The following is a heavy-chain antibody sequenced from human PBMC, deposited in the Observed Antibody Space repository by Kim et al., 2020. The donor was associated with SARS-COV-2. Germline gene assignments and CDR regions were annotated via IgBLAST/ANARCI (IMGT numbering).Heavy chain of an antibody. D-gene: IGHD3-22*01. CDR3: ARDASSHNEYYYDGFDI. J-gene: IGHJ3*02. Sequence: GGSLRLSCATSGFMFSTYWVTWVRQAPGKGLEWVADINQDGSTKHYADSVTGRFIISRDNTKNTVYLQMNNLRAEDTAVYYCARDASSHNEYYYDGFDI. V-gene: IGHV3-7*01. CDR2: INQDGSTK. CDR1: GFMFSTYW.